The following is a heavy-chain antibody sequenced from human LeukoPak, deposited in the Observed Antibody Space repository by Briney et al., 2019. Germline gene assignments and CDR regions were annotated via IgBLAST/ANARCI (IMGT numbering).Heavy chain of an antibody. D-gene: IGHD1-26*01. V-gene: IGHV1-2*04. CDR1: GYTFTGYY. CDR2: INPNSGGT. Sequence: ASVKVSCKASGYTFTGYYMHWVRQAPGQGLEWMGWINPNSGGTNYAQKFQGWVTMTRDTSISTAYMELSRLRSDDTAVYYCVTEKQSGSYIEYWGQGTLVTVSS. J-gene: IGHJ4*02. CDR3: VTEKQSGSYIEY.